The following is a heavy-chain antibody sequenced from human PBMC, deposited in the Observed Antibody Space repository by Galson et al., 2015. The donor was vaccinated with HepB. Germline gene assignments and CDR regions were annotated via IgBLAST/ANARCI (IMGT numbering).Heavy chain of an antibody. CDR2: VSPYNGDT. CDR1: GYSFTYYA. D-gene: IGHD2-15*01. CDR3: ARPRHCSGGSCYAAFDF. Sequence: SVKVSCKASGYSFTYYAINWVRQAPGQGLEWLGWVSPYNGDTKYTEKFRGRVTMTTDTSTSTAYMYLRSLRSDDTAVYYCARPRHCSGGSCYAAFDFWGRGTMSTVSS. J-gene: IGHJ3*01. V-gene: IGHV1-18*01.